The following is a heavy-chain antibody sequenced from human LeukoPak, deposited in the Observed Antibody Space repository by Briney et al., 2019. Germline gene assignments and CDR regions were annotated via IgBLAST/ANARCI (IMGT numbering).Heavy chain of an antibody. CDR2: VYYSGRT. J-gene: IGHJ4*02. V-gene: IGHV4-59*08. CDR3: ARQYSSSSYFDY. Sequence: SETLSLTRSVSGDSISSYYWTWIRQPPGKGLEWIGHVYYSGRTNYNPTLESRVTISVDTSKNQFSLNLTSVTAADTAVYYCARQYSSSSYFDYWGQGTLVTVSS. CDR1: GDSISSYY. D-gene: IGHD6-6*01.